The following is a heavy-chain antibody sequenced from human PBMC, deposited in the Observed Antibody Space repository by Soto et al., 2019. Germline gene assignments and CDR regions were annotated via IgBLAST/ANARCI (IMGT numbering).Heavy chain of an antibody. Sequence: SVKVSCKASGGTLSSYAISWVRQAPGQGLEWMGGIIPIFGTANYAQKFQGRVTITADESTSTAYMELSSLRSEDTAVYYCARTVVVVAASYYYYYGMDVWGQGTTVTVSS. D-gene: IGHD2-15*01. V-gene: IGHV1-69*13. CDR2: IIPIFGTA. CDR1: GGTLSSYA. J-gene: IGHJ6*02. CDR3: ARTVVVVAASYYYYYGMDV.